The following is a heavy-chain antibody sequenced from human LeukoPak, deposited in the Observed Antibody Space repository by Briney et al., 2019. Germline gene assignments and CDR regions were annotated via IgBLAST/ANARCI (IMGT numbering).Heavy chain of an antibody. CDR2: IYHSGST. J-gene: IGHJ4*02. V-gene: IGHV4-59*01. CDR1: GGSFSGYY. D-gene: IGHD5-24*01. CDR3: ARGMREIDY. Sequence: ETSETLSLTCAVYGGSFSGYYWSWIRQPPGKGLEWIGYIYHSGSTNYNPSLKSRVTISVDTSKNQFSLKLSSVTAADTAVYYCARGMREIDYWGQGTLVTVSS.